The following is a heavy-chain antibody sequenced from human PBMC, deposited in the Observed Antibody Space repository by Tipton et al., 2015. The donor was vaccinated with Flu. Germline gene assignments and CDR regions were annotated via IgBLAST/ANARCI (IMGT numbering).Heavy chain of an antibody. CDR3: AKDGWVTSGWYPFDY. CDR2: IRHDESDK. D-gene: IGHD6-19*01. V-gene: IGHV3-30*02. Sequence: QLVQSGGGLVKPGGSLRLSCAASGFIINSYTMNWVRQAPGKGLEWVAFIRHDESDKYYAESVKGRFTISRDNSKNALYLAMNSLRSEDTAVYYCAKDGWVTSGWYPFDYWGQGSLVTVS. CDR1: GFIINSYT. J-gene: IGHJ4*02.